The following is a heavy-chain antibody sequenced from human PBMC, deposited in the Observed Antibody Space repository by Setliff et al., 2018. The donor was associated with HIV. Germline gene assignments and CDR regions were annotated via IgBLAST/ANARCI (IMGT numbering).Heavy chain of an antibody. J-gene: IGHJ4*02. D-gene: IGHD2-2*01. V-gene: IGHV1-18*04. CDR1: GYTFTGHY. Sequence: ASVKVSCKTSGYTFTGHYLHWVRQAPGQGLEWLGWISPYNDNTNYAQKLQGRVTMTTDTSTSTAYMELRSLRSDDTVVYYCARFRVPQAIVVVPAAVDYWGQGTLVTVS. CDR3: ARFRVPQAIVVVPAAVDY. CDR2: ISPYNDNT.